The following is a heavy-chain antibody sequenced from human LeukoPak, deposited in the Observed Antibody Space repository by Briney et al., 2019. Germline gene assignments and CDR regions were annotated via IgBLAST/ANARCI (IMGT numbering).Heavy chain of an antibody. D-gene: IGHD6-13*01. CDR1: GGSISSYY. CDR2: IYYSGST. J-gene: IGHJ5*02. V-gene: IGHV4-59*01. Sequence: SETLSLTCTVSGGSISSYYWSWLRQPPGKGLEWIGYIYYSGSTNYNPSLKSRVTISVDTSKNLFSLKLSSVTAADTAVYYCARAGYSSSWYNWFDPWGQGTLVTVSS. CDR3: ARAGYSSSWYNWFDP.